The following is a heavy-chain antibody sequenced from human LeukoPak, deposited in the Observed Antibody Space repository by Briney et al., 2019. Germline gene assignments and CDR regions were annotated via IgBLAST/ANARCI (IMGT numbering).Heavy chain of an antibody. V-gene: IGHV3-23*01. CDR3: AKRGGMYPAHYFDY. D-gene: IGHD3-16*01. CDR1: GFTFSSYG. CDR2: ISGSGGST. J-gene: IGHJ4*02. Sequence: GGTLRLSCAASGFTFSSYGMSWVRQAPGKGLEWVSAISGSGGSTYYADSVKGRFTVSRDNSKNTLYLQMNSLRAEDTAVYYCAKRGGMYPAHYFDYWGQGTLVTVSS.